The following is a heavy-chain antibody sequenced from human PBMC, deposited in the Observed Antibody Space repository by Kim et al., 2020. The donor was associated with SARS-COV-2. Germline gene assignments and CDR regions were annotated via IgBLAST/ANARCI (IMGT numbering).Heavy chain of an antibody. V-gene: IGHV4-59*01. J-gene: IGHJ4*02. CDR3: ARTYYDILTGYYPYYFDY. Sequence: LESRVTISVDTSKHQFSLKLSSVTAADTAVYYCARTYYDILTGYYPYYFDYWGQGTLVTVSS. D-gene: IGHD3-9*01.